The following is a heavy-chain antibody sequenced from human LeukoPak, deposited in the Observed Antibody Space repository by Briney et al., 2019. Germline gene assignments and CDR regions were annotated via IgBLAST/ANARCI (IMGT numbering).Heavy chain of an antibody. CDR2: ISGSGSGS. J-gene: IGHJ4*02. Sequence: GGSLRLSCVASGFTFSNYAMSWVRQAPGKGLEWVSAISGSGSGSYVADSVKGRFAISRDNSKNTLYLQMNSLRVEDTAMYYCAKGRVVWGSHWGFDYWGLGTLVAVP. V-gene: IGHV3-23*01. CDR1: GFTFSNYA. D-gene: IGHD3-16*01. CDR3: AKGRVVWGSHWGFDY.